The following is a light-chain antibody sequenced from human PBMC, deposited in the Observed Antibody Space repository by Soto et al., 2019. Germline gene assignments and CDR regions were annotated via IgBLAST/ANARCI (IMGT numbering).Light chain of an antibody. CDR3: QHYNSYSEE. CDR2: KAS. V-gene: IGKV1-5*03. Sequence: DIQMTQSPSTLSGSVGDRVTITCRASQTISSWLAWYQQKPGKAPKLLIYKASTLXSGVPSRFSGSGSGTEFTLTISSLQPDDFATYYCQHYNSYSEEFGQGTKVDIK. CDR1: QTISSW. J-gene: IGKJ1*01.